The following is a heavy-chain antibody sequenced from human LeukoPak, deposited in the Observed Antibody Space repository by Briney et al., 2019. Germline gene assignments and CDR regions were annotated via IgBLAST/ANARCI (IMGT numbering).Heavy chain of an antibody. CDR2: IYYSGST. CDR1: GGSISSYY. D-gene: IGHD3-3*01. Sequence: PSETLSLTCTVSGGSISSYYWSWIRQPPGKGLEWIGYIYYSGSTNYNPSLKSRVTISVDTSKNQFSLKLSSVTAADTAVYYCARAPITIFGVVTFDYWGQGTLVTVSS. J-gene: IGHJ4*02. CDR3: ARAPITIFGVVTFDY. V-gene: IGHV4-59*01.